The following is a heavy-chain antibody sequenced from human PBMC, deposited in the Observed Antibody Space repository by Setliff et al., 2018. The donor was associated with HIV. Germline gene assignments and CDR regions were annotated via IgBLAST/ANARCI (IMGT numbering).Heavy chain of an antibody. Sequence: GGSLRLSCAASGFTFSSYAMSWVRQAPGKGLEWVSATSGSGGSTYYADSVKGRFTISRDNSKNTLYLQMNSLRAEDTAVYYYANIVGAMPPYGMDVWGQGTTVTVSS. CDR3: ANIVGAMPPYGMDV. D-gene: IGHD1-26*01. J-gene: IGHJ6*02. CDR1: GFTFSSYA. CDR2: TSGSGGST. V-gene: IGHV3-23*01.